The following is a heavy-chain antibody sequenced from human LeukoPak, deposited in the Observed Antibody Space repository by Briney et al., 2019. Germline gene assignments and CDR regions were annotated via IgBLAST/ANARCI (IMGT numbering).Heavy chain of an antibody. CDR1: GFTFSSYG. J-gene: IGHJ5*02. CDR2: IWYDGSNK. D-gene: IGHD6-19*01. Sequence: GGSLRLSCAASGFTFSSYGMLWVRQAPGKGLEWVAVIWYDGSNKYYADSVKGRFTISRDNSKNTLHLQMNSLRAEDTAVYYCATAVAASWGQGTLVTVSS. CDR3: ATAVAAS. V-gene: IGHV3-33*01.